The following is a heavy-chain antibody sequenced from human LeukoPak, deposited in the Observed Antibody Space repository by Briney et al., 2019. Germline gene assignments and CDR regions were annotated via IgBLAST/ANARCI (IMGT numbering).Heavy chain of an antibody. J-gene: IGHJ4*02. CDR3: ARPGQLGEYTPYYFDY. D-gene: IGHD3-16*01. V-gene: IGHV5-51*01. CDR2: IYPGDSDT. Sequence: GESLQISCKGSGSSFTSYWIGWVRQLSGKGLEWMGIIYPGDSDTRYSPSFQGQVTISADKSISTAYLQWSSLKASDTAMYYCARPGQLGEYTPYYFDYWGQGVLVTVSS. CDR1: GSSFTSYW.